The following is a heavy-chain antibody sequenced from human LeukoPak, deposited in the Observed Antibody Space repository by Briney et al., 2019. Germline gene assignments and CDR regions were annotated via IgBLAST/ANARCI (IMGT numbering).Heavy chain of an antibody. CDR3: ARDFPQYYYDI. V-gene: IGHV4-59*01. CDR1: GGSFSSYY. J-gene: IGHJ4*02. D-gene: IGHD3-22*01. CDR2: IYYTGST. Sequence: SETLSLTCAVYGGSFSSYYWSWIRQPPGKGLEWIGYIYYTGSTNYTPSLKSRVTISVDTSKNQFSLKLSSVTAADTAVYYCARDFPQYYYDIWGQGTLVTVSS.